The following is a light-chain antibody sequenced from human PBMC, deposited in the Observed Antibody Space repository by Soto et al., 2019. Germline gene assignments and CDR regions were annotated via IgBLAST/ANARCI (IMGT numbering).Light chain of an antibody. CDR3: RLRSNLRIT. J-gene: IGKJ5*01. Sequence: EIVLTQSPATLSLSPGERATLSCRASQSVSSYLAWYQQKPGLAPRLLIYDASNRATGIPARFSGSGSGTDFTLTISSLEPEDFAVYYCRLRSNLRITFGQGTRMEIK. V-gene: IGKV3-11*01. CDR2: DAS. CDR1: QSVSSY.